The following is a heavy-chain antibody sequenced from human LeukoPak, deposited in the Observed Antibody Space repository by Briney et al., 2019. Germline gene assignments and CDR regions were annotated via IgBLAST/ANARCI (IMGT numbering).Heavy chain of an antibody. CDR3: ARDRADSSGYYPGDY. J-gene: IGHJ4*02. CDR1: GYTFTGYY. Sequence: ASVKVSCKASGYTFTGYYMRWVRQAPGQGLEWMGWINPNSGGTNYAQKFQGRVTMTRDTSISTAYMELSRLRSDDTAVYYCARDRADSSGYYPGDYWGQGTLVTVSS. CDR2: INPNSGGT. V-gene: IGHV1-2*02. D-gene: IGHD3-22*01.